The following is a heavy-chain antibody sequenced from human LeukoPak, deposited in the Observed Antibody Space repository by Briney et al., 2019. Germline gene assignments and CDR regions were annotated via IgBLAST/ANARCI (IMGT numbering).Heavy chain of an antibody. CDR3: AKGVLYYDILTGWDY. J-gene: IGHJ4*02. D-gene: IGHD3-9*01. V-gene: IGHV3-23*01. CDR2: ISGSGGST. CDR1: GFTFSSYG. Sequence: GSLRLSCAASGFTFSSYGMSWVRQAPGKGLEWVSAISGSGGSTYYADSVKGRFTISRDNSKNTLYLQMNSLRAEDTAVYYCAKGVLYYDILTGWDYWGQGTLVTVSS.